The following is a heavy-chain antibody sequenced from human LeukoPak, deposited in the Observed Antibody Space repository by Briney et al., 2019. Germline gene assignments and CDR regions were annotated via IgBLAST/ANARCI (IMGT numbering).Heavy chain of an antibody. CDR1: GFTFSSYD. D-gene: IGHD4/OR15-4a*01. CDR3: AISYGGTNCRSSMDV. CDR2: ISGSGGRT. Sequence: GGSLRLSCAASGFTFSSYDMKWVRQAPGKGLEWVSVISGSGGRTYYADSVKGRFTISRDNSENTVYLQMNSLRADDTAIYYCAISYGGTNCRSSMDVWGQGTTVTVSS. J-gene: IGHJ6*02. V-gene: IGHV3-23*01.